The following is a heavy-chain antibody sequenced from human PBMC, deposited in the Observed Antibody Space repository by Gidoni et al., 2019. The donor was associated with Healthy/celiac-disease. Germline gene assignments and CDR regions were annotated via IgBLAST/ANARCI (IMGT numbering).Heavy chain of an antibody. CDR3: ASGNLGAPYDSSGYLAMDV. J-gene: IGHJ6*03. Sequence: EVQLVESGGGLVQPGGSLRLSCAASGFTVSSNYMSWVRQAPGKGLEWVSVIYSGGSTYYADSVKGRFTISRDNSKNTLYLQMNSLRAEDTAVYYCASGNLGAPYDSSGYLAMDVWGKGTTVTVSS. CDR2: IYSGGST. V-gene: IGHV3-66*01. D-gene: IGHD3-22*01. CDR1: GFTVSSNY.